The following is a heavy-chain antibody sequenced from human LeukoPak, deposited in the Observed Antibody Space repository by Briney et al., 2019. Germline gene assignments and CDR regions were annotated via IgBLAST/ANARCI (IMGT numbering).Heavy chain of an antibody. CDR2: ISGSGGST. D-gene: IGHD6-13*01. J-gene: IGHJ1*01. CDR3: AKDLSSSWYVFQH. Sequence: GGSLRLSCAASGFAFSSYAMSWVRQAPGKGLEWVSAISGSGGSTYYADSVKGRFTISRDNSKNTLYLQMNSLRAEDTAVYYCAKDLSSSWYVFQHWGQGTLVTVSS. V-gene: IGHV3-23*01. CDR1: GFAFSSYA.